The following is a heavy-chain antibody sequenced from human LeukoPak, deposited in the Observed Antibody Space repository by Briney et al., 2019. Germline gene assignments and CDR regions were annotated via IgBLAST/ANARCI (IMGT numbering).Heavy chain of an antibody. CDR3: AREREFDP. CDR2: IISTGTTV. J-gene: IGHJ5*02. Sequence: GGSLRLSCAASGFTFSSYGMHWVRQAPGKGLEWVSSIISTGTTVYYADSVRGRFTISRDNARNSLYLQMNSLRDEDTAVYYCAREREFDPWGQGTLVTVSS. CDR1: GFTFSSYG. V-gene: IGHV3-48*02. D-gene: IGHD5-24*01.